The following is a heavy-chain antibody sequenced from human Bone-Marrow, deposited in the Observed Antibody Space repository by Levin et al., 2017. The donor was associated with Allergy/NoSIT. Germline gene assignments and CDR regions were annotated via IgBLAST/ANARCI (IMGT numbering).Heavy chain of an antibody. CDR3: ATAKGTSWHVLDY. CDR2: FDPEDGET. V-gene: IGHV1-24*01. CDR1: GATLTELS. Sequence: PGESLKISCKVSGATLTELSMHWVRQGPGKGLEWMGSFDPEDGETIYAQRFQDRATMTGDTSTDTAYMELSRLRSEDTAVYFCATAKGTSWHVLDYWGQGTPVTVSS. J-gene: IGHJ4*02. D-gene: IGHD2-2*01.